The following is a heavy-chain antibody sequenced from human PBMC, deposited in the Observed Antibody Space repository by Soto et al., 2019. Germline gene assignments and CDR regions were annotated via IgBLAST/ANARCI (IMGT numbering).Heavy chain of an antibody. Sequence: GGSLRLSCAPSGFTFSGSAMHWVRQASGKGLEWIGRIRSKTNNYATAYAASVKGTFTISRDDSKNTVCLQMNSLKADDTAVYYCTNGKAYWGQGTLVTVSS. CDR2: IRSKTNNYAT. J-gene: IGHJ4*02. CDR1: GFTFSGSA. V-gene: IGHV3-73*01. CDR3: TNGKAY.